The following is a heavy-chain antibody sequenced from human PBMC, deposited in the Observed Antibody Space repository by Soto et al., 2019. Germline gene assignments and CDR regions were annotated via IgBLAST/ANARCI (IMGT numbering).Heavy chain of an antibody. CDR2: INHSGST. J-gene: IGHJ5*02. Sequence: SETLSLTCAVYGGSFSGYYWSWIRQPPGKGLEWIGEINHSGSTNYNPSLKSRVTISVDTSKNQFSLKLSSVTAADTAVYYCARPGYYYGSESQMTDRNWFDPWGQRTLVTVSS. CDR1: GGSFSGYY. D-gene: IGHD3-10*01. CDR3: ARPGYYYGSESQMTDRNWFDP. V-gene: IGHV4-34*01.